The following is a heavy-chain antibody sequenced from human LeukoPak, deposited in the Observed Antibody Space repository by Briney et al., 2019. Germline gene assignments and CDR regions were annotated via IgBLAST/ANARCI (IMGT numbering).Heavy chain of an antibody. CDR3: AKDPSFIAAAGMGAFDI. J-gene: IGHJ3*02. Sequence: GGSLRLSCAASGFTFSSYAMSWVRQAPGKGLEWVSAISGSGGSTYYADSVKGRFTISRDNSKNTLYLQMNSLRAEDTAVYYCAKDPSFIAAAGMGAFDIWGQGTMVTVSS. V-gene: IGHV3-23*01. CDR2: ISGSGGST. CDR1: GFTFSSYA. D-gene: IGHD6-13*01.